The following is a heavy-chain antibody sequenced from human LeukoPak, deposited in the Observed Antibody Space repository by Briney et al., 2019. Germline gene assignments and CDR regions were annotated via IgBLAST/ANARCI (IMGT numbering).Heavy chain of an antibody. V-gene: IGHV4-34*01. D-gene: IGHD2-2*01. CDR3: ACRAEARDIVVVPAAPAGWFDP. J-gene: IGHJ5*02. Sequence: SETLSLTCAVYGGSFSGYYWSWIRQPPGKGLEWIGEINHSGSTNYNPSLKSRVTISVVTSKNQFSLKLSSVTAADTAVYYCACRAEARDIVVVPAAPAGWFDPWGQGTLVTVSS. CDR2: INHSGST. CDR1: GGSFSGYY.